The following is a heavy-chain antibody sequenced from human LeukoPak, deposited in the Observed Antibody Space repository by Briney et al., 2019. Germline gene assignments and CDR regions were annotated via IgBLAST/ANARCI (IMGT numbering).Heavy chain of an antibody. V-gene: IGHV3-30-3*01. Sequence: PGGSLRLSCAASGFTFSSYAMHWVRQAPGKGLEWVAVISYDGSNKYYADSVKGRFTISRDNSKNTLYLQMNSLRAEDTAVYYCAKTKRYSGSYYWGQGTLVTVSS. CDR3: AKTKRYSGSYY. D-gene: IGHD1-26*01. CDR2: ISYDGSNK. J-gene: IGHJ4*02. CDR1: GFTFSSYA.